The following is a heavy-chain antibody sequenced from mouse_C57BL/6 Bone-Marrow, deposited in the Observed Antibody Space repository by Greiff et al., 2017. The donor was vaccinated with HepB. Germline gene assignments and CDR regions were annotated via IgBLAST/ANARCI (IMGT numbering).Heavy chain of an antibody. CDR1: GFTFSDAW. Sequence: EVQVVESGGGLVQPGGSMKLSCAASGFTFSDAWMDWVRQSPEKGLEWVAEIRNKANNHATYYAESVKGRFTISRDDSKSSVYLQMNSLRAEDTGIYYCTGDYGDYYYAMDYWGQGTSVTVSS. CDR2: IRNKANNHAT. V-gene: IGHV6-6*01. J-gene: IGHJ4*01. D-gene: IGHD2-4*01. CDR3: TGDYGDYYYAMDY.